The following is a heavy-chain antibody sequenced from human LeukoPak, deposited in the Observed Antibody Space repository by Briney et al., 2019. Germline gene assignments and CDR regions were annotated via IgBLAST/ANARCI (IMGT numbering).Heavy chain of an antibody. Sequence: PSETLSLTCAVYGGSFSGYYWNWIRQPPGKGLEWIGDINHYGSTKYSPSLKSRVTISGDTYKNQFSLRLNSVTAADTAVYYWARAYRAHQTFHSYHFFDFWGRGTLVTVSS. J-gene: IGHJ4*02. CDR3: ARAYRAHQTFHSYHFFDF. D-gene: IGHD5-18*01. CDR1: GGSFSGYY. V-gene: IGHV4-34*01. CDR2: INHYGST.